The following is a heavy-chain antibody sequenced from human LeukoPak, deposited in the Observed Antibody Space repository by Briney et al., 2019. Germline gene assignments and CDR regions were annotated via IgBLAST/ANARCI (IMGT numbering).Heavy chain of an antibody. V-gene: IGHV5-51*01. Sequence: GESLKISCKGSGYSFTSYWIGWVRQMSGKGLEWMGIIYPGDSDTRYSPSFQGQVTISADKSISTAYLQWSSLKASDTAMYYCARRSVYYDSSGYYYGYFDYWGQGTLVTVSS. CDR2: IYPGDSDT. CDR1: GYSFTSYW. CDR3: ARRSVYYDSSGYYYGYFDY. D-gene: IGHD3-22*01. J-gene: IGHJ4*02.